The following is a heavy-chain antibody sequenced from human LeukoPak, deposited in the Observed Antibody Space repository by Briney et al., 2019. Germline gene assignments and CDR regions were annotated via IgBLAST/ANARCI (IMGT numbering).Heavy chain of an antibody. CDR1: GYTFTDYY. V-gene: IGHV1-2*02. D-gene: IGHD6-13*01. CDR2: INPNSGGT. J-gene: IGHJ6*02. Sequence: ASVTVPCKASGYTFTDYYMHWVRQAPGQGLEWMGWINPNSGGTNYAQKFQGRVTMTTDTSISTAYMEVSRLRSDDTAVYYCARVRIGQQLDKYYYYAMDVWGQGTTVTVSS. CDR3: ARVRIGQQLDKYYYYAMDV.